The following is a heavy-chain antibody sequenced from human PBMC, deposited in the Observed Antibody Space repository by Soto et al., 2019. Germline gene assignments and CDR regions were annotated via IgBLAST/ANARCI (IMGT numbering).Heavy chain of an antibody. V-gene: IGHV3-64*01. Sequence: GGSLRLSCAASGFTFSSYAMHWVRQAPGKGLEYVSAISSNGGSTYYANSVKGRFTISRDNSKNTLYLQMGSLRAEDMAVYYCASGGVLGYCSGGSCQVDAFDIWGQGTMVTDSS. D-gene: IGHD2-15*01. CDR2: ISSNGGST. CDR1: GFTFSSYA. CDR3: ASGGVLGYCSGGSCQVDAFDI. J-gene: IGHJ3*02.